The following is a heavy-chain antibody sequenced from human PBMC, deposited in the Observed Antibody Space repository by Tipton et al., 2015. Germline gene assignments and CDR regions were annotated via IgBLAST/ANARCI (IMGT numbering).Heavy chain of an antibody. CDR3: ACQDYDSLTRDYQTVDY. Sequence: TLSLTCAVSAYSISTDYYWVWIRQPPGKGLEWIGTISHSGSTYYTPSLKSRVTISRDTSKNQFSLKLTSVTAADTAVYYCACQDYDSLTRDYQTVDYWGQGTLVTVSS. J-gene: IGHJ4*02. D-gene: IGHD3-9*01. CDR1: AYSISTDYY. V-gene: IGHV4-38-2*01. CDR2: ISHSGST.